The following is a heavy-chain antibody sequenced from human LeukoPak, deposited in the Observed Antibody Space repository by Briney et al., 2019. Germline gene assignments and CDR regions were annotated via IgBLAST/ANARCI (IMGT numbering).Heavy chain of an antibody. CDR3: AQTRFLEWFESSDAFDI. Sequence: SETLSLTCSVYGGSVSSNNHYWTWIRQPPGKGLEWIGYISYSGNTYYNPSLKSRIIISVDTSKNQFSLKLSSVTAADTAVYYCAQTRFLEWFESSDAFDIWGQGTMVTVSS. CDR1: GGSVSSNNHY. J-gene: IGHJ3*02. V-gene: IGHV4-30-4*01. CDR2: ISYSGNT. D-gene: IGHD3-3*01.